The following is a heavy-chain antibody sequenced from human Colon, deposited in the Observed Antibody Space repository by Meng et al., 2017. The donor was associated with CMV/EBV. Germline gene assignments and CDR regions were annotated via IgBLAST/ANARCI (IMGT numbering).Heavy chain of an antibody. D-gene: IGHD3-10*01. J-gene: IGHJ5*02. CDR3: ARDGYYGA. Sequence: GGSLRLSCAASGFIVSNNNMSWVRQAPGKGLEYVSVISSGGSTYYADFVQGRFTISRDNSKNTLYLQMNSLRAEDTAVYYCARDGYYGAWGQGTLVTVSS. V-gene: IGHV3-66*02. CDR1: GFIVSNNN. CDR2: ISSGGST.